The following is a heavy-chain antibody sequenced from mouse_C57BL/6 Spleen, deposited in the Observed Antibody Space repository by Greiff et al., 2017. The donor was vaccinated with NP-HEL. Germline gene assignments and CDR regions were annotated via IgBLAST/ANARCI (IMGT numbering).Heavy chain of an antibody. J-gene: IGHJ3*01. CDR2: ISSGGDYI. D-gene: IGHD3-2*02. V-gene: IGHV5-9-1*02. CDR1: GFTFSSYA. CDR3: TREGDSSGPWFAY. Sequence: EVKLMESGEGLVKPGGSLKLSCAASGFTFSSYAMSWVRQTPEKRLEWVAYISSGGDYIYYADTVNGRFTISRDNARNTLYLQMSSLKSEDTAMYYCTREGDSSGPWFAYWGQGTLVTVSA.